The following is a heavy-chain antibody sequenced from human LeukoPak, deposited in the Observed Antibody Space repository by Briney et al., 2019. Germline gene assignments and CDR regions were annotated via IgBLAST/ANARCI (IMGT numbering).Heavy chain of an antibody. CDR3: AKGPLWFGELSRERVGPGRWFDP. D-gene: IGHD3-10*01. CDR1: GFTFSSYG. CDR2: ISYDGSNK. Sequence: SGGSLRLSCAAPGFTFSSYGMHWVRQAPGKGLEWVAVISYDGSNKYYADSVKGRFTISRDNSKNTLYLQMNSLRAEDTAVYYCAKGPLWFGELSRERVGPGRWFDPWGQGTLVTVSS. V-gene: IGHV3-30*18. J-gene: IGHJ5*02.